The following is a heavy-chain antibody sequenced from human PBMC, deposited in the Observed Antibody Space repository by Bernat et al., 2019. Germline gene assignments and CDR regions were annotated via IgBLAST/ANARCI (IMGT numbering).Heavy chain of an antibody. D-gene: IGHD3-22*01. V-gene: IGHV4-4*02. CDR2: IYHSGST. CDR1: GGSISSSNW. CDR3: ARTSRRGYYDSGGYYYFDY. J-gene: IGHJ4*02. Sequence: QVQLQESGPGLVKPSGTLSLTCAVSGGSISSSNWWSWVGQPPGKGREWIGEIYHSGSTNYITSLKSRVTISVNKSKNPSSLKLSSVTAADTAVYYCARTSRRGYYDSGGYYYFDYWGQGTLVTVSS.